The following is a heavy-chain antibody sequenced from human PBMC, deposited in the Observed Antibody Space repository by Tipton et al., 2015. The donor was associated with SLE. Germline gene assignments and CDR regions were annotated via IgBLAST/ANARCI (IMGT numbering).Heavy chain of an antibody. J-gene: IGHJ4*02. CDR1: GGSLSSDDSY. D-gene: IGHD1-1*01. V-gene: IGHV4-31*03. Sequence: TLSLTCTVSGGSLSSDDSYWTWIRQHPEKGLEWIGYIHYFGTTYSNPSLNSRLTLSVDTSKNQFSLKLSSVTAADTAVYYCARGVLRPFDYWGQGTPVTVSS. CDR2: IHYFGTT. CDR3: ARGVLRPFDY.